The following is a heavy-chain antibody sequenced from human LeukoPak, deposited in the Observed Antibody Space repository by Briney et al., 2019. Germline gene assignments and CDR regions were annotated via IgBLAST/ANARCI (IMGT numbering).Heavy chain of an antibody. CDR3: ARGPGYSGYDWHYYFDY. Sequence: ASVKVSCKASGYTFTGYYMHWVRQAPGQGLEWMGWINPNSGGTNYAQKFQGWVTMTRDTSISTAYMELSRLRSDDTAVYYCARGPGYSGYDWHYYFDYWGQGTLVTVSS. J-gene: IGHJ4*02. V-gene: IGHV1-2*04. CDR1: GYTFTGYY. CDR2: INPNSGGT. D-gene: IGHD5-12*01.